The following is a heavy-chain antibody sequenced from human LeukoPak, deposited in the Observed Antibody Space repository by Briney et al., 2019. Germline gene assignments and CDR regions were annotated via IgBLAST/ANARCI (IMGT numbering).Heavy chain of an antibody. J-gene: IGHJ4*02. CDR2: ISGSGGRT. Sequence: GGSLRLSCAASGFTFSSYAMSWVRQAPGKGLEWVSVISGSGGRTYYADSVKGRFTISRDNSKNTLYVQMNSLRAEDTAVYYCAKDLLAATIDYYFDYWGQGTLVTVFS. D-gene: IGHD5-12*01. V-gene: IGHV3-23*01. CDR1: GFTFSSYA. CDR3: AKDLLAATIDYYFDY.